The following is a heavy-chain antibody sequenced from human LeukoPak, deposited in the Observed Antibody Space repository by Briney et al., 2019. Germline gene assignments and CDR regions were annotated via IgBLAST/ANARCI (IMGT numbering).Heavy chain of an antibody. CDR2: IFQGGGEI. CDR1: GFTFSTFA. J-gene: IGHJ5*02. D-gene: IGHD5-18*01. V-gene: IGHV3-23*01. Sequence: GGSLRLSCAASGFTFSTFAMIWVRQPPGKGLEWVSSIFQGGGEIHYADSVRGRFTISRDNSKSTLFLQMNSLRAEDTAIYYCATYRQVLLPFEAWGQGTLVTVSS. CDR3: ATYRQVLLPFEA.